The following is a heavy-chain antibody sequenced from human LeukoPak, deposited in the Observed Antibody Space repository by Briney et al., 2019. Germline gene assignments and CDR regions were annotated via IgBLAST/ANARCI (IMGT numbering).Heavy chain of an antibody. CDR1: GFTFNTAW. V-gene: IGHV3-74*03. CDR3: ATDSGHSFSY. CDR2: IYSDGNAT. D-gene: IGHD3-16*01. J-gene: IGHJ3*01. Sequence: GGSLRLSCAASGFTFNTAWMHWVRQAPGKGLVWVSRIYSDGNATTYAEFVKGRFTISRDNAKNTLYLQMSSLRIEDTAVYYCATDSGHSFSYWGQGTKVTVSA.